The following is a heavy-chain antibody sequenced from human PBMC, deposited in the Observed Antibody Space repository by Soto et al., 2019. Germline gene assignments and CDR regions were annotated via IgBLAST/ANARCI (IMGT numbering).Heavy chain of an antibody. CDR3: ARDGWFSALRVPFGMDV. Sequence: QVQLVQSGAEVKKPWASVEVSCKASGYTFINYYIHWVRQAPGQGLEWMGIINPNGGSTTYAQNFHGRVNMTRDTSTSTANKKLNSLRSEDTAVYFCARDGWFSALRVPFGMDVWGQGTTVTVSS. V-gene: IGHV1-46*01. J-gene: IGHJ6*02. D-gene: IGHD3-10*01. CDR2: INPNGGST. CDR1: GYTFINYY.